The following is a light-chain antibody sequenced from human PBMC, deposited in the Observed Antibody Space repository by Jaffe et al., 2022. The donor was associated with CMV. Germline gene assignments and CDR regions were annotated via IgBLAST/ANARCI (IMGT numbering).Light chain of an antibody. V-gene: IGKV3-20*01. CDR3: QQHGSSPLT. CDR2: GAS. J-gene: IGKJ4*01. Sequence: EIVLTQSPGTLSLSPGERATLSCRASQSVSSSSLAWYQQKPGQAPTLLIYGASSRAAGIPDRFSGSGSGTDFTLIISRLEPEDFAVYYCQQHGSSPLTFGGGSKVEIK. CDR1: QSVSSSS.